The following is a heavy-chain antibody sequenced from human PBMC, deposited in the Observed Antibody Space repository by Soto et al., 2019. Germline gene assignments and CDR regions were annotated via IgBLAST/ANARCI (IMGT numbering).Heavy chain of an antibody. D-gene: IGHD6-19*01. J-gene: IGHJ4*02. CDR1: G. V-gene: IGHV2-5*02. CDR2: IYWDDDK. Sequence: GVGWIRQPPGKALELLALIYWDDDKRYSPSLKSRLTITKDTSKNQVVLTMTNMDPVDTATYYCAHSSSISSGSTIFEYWGKGTLVTGS. CDR3: AHSSSISSGSTIFEY.